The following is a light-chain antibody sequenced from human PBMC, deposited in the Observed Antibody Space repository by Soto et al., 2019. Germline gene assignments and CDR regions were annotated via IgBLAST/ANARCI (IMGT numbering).Light chain of an antibody. CDR2: DAS. CDR3: QQRSNWPPVIT. J-gene: IGKJ5*01. V-gene: IGKV3-11*01. CDR1: QSFSSY. Sequence: EIVLTQSPATLSLSPGERVTLSCRASQSFSSYLAWYQQKPGQAPRLLIYDASKRATGIPARFSGRGSGTEFTLTISSLEPEDFAVYYCQQRSNWPPVITFGQGTRLEIQ.